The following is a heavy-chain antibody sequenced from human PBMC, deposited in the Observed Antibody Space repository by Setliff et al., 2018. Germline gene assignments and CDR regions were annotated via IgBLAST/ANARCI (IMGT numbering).Heavy chain of an antibody. D-gene: IGHD3-16*02. Sequence: PSETLSLTCSVSGDPIDSYYWSWVRQSAGRGLEWIGSIYYTGSTYYNPSLKSRVTMSVDTSKNQFSLKLTSVTAADTAVYYCRLWSHSYHNDYWGQGTLVTVSS. V-gene: IGHV4-59*04. CDR1: GDPIDSYY. CDR2: IYYTGST. J-gene: IGHJ4*02. CDR3: RLWSHSYHNDY.